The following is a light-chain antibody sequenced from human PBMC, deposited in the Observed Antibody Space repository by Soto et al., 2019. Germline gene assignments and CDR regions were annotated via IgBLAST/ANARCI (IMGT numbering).Light chain of an antibody. V-gene: IGKV1-39*01. CDR1: QSIHSC. Sequence: DIQMTQSPSSLSASVGDRVTITCRASQSIHSCLNWYQQKPGKAPKLLIYGASNLQSGLPSRFSGSESGTDFILTISSLQPEDFATYYCQQIYAAPVTFGQWTKVEIK. CDR3: QQIYAAPVT. CDR2: GAS. J-gene: IGKJ1*01.